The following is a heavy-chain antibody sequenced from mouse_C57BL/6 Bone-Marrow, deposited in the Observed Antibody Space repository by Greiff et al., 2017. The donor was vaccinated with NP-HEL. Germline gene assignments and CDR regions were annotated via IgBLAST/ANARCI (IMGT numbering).Heavy chain of an antibody. J-gene: IGHJ3*01. CDR1: GFSLTSYG. Sequence: VQLVESGPGLVQPSQCLSISCTVSGFSLTSYGVHWVRQSPGKGLEWLGVIWSGGSTAYNAAFLTSLSTSKDNSKSQVFFKMNSLQADDTAIYYCARDDYNDPFAYWGQGTLVTVSA. CDR3: ARDDYNDPFAY. V-gene: IGHV2-2*01. D-gene: IGHD2-4*01. CDR2: IWSGGST.